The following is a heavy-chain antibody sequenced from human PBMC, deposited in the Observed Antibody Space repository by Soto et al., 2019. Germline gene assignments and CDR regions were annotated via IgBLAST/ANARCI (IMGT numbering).Heavy chain of an antibody. J-gene: IGHJ4*02. Sequence: GGSLRLSCAASGFTFSSYGMHWVRQAPGKGLEWVAVISYDGSNKYYADSVKGRFTISRDNSKNTLYLQMNSLRAEDTAVYYCAKDSVDTAMVGPYFDYWGQGTLVAVSS. CDR2: ISYDGSNK. CDR1: GFTFSSYG. V-gene: IGHV3-30*18. CDR3: AKDSVDTAMVGPYFDY. D-gene: IGHD5-18*01.